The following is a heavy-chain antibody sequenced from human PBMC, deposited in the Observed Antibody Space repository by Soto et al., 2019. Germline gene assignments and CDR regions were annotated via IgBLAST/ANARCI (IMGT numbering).Heavy chain of an antibody. CDR2: IITFFGAA. CDR1: GDKFSTYA. D-gene: IGHD1-1*01. J-gene: IGHJ6*02. V-gene: IGHV1-69*01. Sequence: QVQLVQSGAEVRKPGSSVRVACKASGDKFSTYAINWVRQVPGQGLEWLGGIITFFGAAMYAQKFQGRVTITADESATTAYMELSSLRSEDTAVYSCARGGKERFRGSGMDVWGQGTTVTVSS. CDR3: ARGGKERFRGSGMDV.